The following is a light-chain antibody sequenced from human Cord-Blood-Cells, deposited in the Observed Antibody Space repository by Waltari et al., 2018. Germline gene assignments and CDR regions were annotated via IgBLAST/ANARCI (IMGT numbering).Light chain of an antibody. V-gene: IGKV1-39*01. Sequence: DIQMTKSPSSPSASVGDRVTITCRASPSISSYLNWYQQKPGKAPKLLIYAASSLPSGVPSRFSGSGSGTDFTLTISSLQPEDFATYYCQQSYSTLYTFGQGTKLEIK. CDR2: AAS. J-gene: IGKJ2*01. CDR1: PSISSY. CDR3: QQSYSTLYT.